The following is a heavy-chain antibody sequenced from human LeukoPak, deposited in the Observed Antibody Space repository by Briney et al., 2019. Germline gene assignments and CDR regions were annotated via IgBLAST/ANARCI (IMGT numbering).Heavy chain of an antibody. CDR3: ARDPTDSEVGDY. V-gene: IGHV3-53*01. CDR1: GFTVSGNY. CDR2: IYSDGST. D-gene: IGHD2-21*01. J-gene: IGHJ4*02. Sequence: GGSLRLSCAASGFTVSGNYMSWVRQAPGKGLECVSVIYSDGSTYYADSLKGRFAISRDNSKNTLYLQMNSLRAEDTAVYYCARDPTDSEVGDYWGQGTLVTVSS.